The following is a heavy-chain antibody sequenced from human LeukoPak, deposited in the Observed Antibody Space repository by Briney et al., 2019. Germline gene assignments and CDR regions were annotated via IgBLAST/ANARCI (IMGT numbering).Heavy chain of an antibody. CDR2: IIPIFGTA. Sequence: SVKVSCKASVGTFSSYAISWVRQAPGQGLEWMGGIIPIFGTASYAQKFQGRVTITTDESTSTAYMELSSLRSEDTAVYYCARGTTTVENWFDPWGQGTLVTVSS. CDR3: ARGTTTVENWFDP. D-gene: IGHD4-23*01. V-gene: IGHV1-69*05. J-gene: IGHJ5*02. CDR1: VGTFSSYA.